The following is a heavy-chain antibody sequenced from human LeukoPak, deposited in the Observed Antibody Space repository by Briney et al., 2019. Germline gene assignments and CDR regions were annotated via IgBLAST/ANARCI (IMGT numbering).Heavy chain of an antibody. CDR1: GGSISSYY. CDR3: ARRDPVPAAADAFDI. V-gene: IGHV4-59*01. D-gene: IGHD2-2*01. CDR2: IYYSGST. J-gene: IGHJ3*02. Sequence: SETPSLTCTVSGGSISSYYWSWIRQPPGKGLEWIGYIYYSGSTNYNPSLKSRVTISVDTSKNQFSLKLSSVTAADTAVYYCARRDPVPAAADAFDIWGQGTMVTVSS.